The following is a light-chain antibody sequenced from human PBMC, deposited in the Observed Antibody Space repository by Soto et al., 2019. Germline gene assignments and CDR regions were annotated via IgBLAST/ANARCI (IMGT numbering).Light chain of an antibody. J-gene: IGKJ1*01. CDR1: QSLMYSNGYNY. V-gene: IGKV2-28*01. Sequence: EIVMTQSPLSLSVTPGEPASISCRSSQSLMYSNGYNYLDWYLQKPGQSPQLLIYLGSNRASGVPDRFSGSGSGTDFTLKISRVEAEDVGVYYCMQSLQTWTFGQGTKVEIK. CDR3: MQSLQTWT. CDR2: LGS.